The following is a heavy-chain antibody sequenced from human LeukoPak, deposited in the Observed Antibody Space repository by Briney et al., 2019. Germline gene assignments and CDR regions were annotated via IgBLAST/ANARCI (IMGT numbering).Heavy chain of an antibody. CDR3: ARDYDDNSRCFGS. Sequence: ASVKVSCKASGYTFTTYGINWVRQAPGQGLQWMGWVSAYNGHTNYVQNLQGRVTMTTDSSTSTAYMELRSLKSDDTAVYYCARDYDDNSRCFGSWGQGTLVTVSS. D-gene: IGHD4-23*01. CDR1: GYTFTTYG. CDR2: VSAYNGHT. V-gene: IGHV1-18*01. J-gene: IGHJ5*02.